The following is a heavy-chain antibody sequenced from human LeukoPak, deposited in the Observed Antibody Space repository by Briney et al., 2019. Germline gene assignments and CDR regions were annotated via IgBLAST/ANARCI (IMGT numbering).Heavy chain of an antibody. CDR2: ISYDGINK. Sequence: GGSLRLSCAASGFTFSSYAMDWVRQAPGKGLEWVAVISYDGINKYYADSVKGRFTISRDNSKNTLYLQMNSLRAEDTAVYYCASQGGLLWFGELSGGMDVWVQGTTVTVSS. D-gene: IGHD3-10*01. CDR1: GFTFSSYA. J-gene: IGHJ6*02. V-gene: IGHV3-30-3*01. CDR3: ASQGGLLWFGELSGGMDV.